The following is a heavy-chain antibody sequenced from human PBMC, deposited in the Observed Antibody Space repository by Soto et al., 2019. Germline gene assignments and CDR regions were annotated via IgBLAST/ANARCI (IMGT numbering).Heavy chain of an antibody. D-gene: IGHD3-22*01. V-gene: IGHV3-48*03. J-gene: IGHJ1*01. CDR2: ISSSGSTK. CDR1: GFTFSSYE. Sequence: PGGSLRLSCATSGFTFSSYEMNWVRQAPGKGLEWVSYISSSGSTKYYADSVKGRFTISRDNSKNTLYLQMNSLRAEDTAVYYCGRDSGYYYDSSGYFPHWGQGTLVTVSS. CDR3: GRDSGYYYDSSGYFPH.